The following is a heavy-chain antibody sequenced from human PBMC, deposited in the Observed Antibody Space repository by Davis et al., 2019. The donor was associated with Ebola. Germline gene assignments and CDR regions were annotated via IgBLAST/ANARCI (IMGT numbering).Heavy chain of an antibody. Sequence: SETLSLTCTVSGGSISSYYWSWIRQHPGKGLEWIGYVYYSGSTNYNPSLKSRVTISVDTSKNQFSLKLSSVTATDTAVYYCARIYGSGSYGNWFDPWGQGTLVTVSS. CDR2: VYYSGST. D-gene: IGHD3-10*01. CDR3: ARIYGSGSYGNWFDP. CDR1: GGSISSYY. V-gene: IGHV4-59*01. J-gene: IGHJ5*02.